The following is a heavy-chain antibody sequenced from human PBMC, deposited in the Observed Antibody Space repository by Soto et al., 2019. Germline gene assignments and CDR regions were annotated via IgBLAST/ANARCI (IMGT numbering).Heavy chain of an antibody. CDR2: ISDDGNTK. D-gene: IGHD3-22*01. CDR3: ASSYFYDSGGYYPFDY. Sequence: QVQLVESGGGVVQPGTSLRLSCAASGFSFSTYAMYWVRQAPGRGLEWVAVISDDGNTKYYADSVKGLFTISRDNSRNTLYLQIYSLRTVDAAVYYCASSYFYDSGGYYPFDYWGQGNLVTVSS. V-gene: IGHV3-30-3*01. J-gene: IGHJ4*02. CDR1: GFSFSTYA.